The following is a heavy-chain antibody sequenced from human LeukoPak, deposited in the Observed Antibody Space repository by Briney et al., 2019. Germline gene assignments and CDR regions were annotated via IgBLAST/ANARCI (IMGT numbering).Heavy chain of an antibody. CDR3: ARRRGWKQQLVYFDY. V-gene: IGHV4-59*08. CDR2: LFHSGTR. Sequence: SETLSLTCTVSGGSVTSYYWSWIRQPPGKGLEWIGYLFHSGTRRYNPSLKSRVTISADTTKNQIFLTLNSTTAADTAVYYCARRRGWKQQLVYFDYWGQGTLATVSS. CDR1: GGSVTSYY. J-gene: IGHJ4*02. D-gene: IGHD6-13*01.